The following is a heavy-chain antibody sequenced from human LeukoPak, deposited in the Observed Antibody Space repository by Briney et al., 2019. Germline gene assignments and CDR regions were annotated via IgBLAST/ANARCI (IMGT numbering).Heavy chain of an antibody. CDR3: ARDVVVAAHHAWAFDI. CDR1: GYSFNTYW. V-gene: IGHV5-51*01. CDR2: IYPGDSDT. D-gene: IGHD2-15*01. J-gene: IGHJ3*02. Sequence: GESLKISCKGSGYSFNTYWIGWVRQMPGKGLEWMGIIYPGDSDTRYSPSFQGQVTISADKSISTAYLQWSSLKASDTAMYYCARDVVVAAHHAWAFDIWGQGTMVTVSS.